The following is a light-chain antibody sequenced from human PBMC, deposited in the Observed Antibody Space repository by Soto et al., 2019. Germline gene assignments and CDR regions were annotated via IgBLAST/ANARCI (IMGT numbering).Light chain of an antibody. CDR3: SSYAGSNNFV. CDR2: EGN. V-gene: IGLV2-14*02. Sequence: QSALTQPASVSGSPGQSITISCTGTSSDVGSYNLVSWFQQHPGKAPKLMIYEGNKRPSGVPDRFSGSKSGNTASLTVSGLQAEDEVDYYCSSYAGSNNFVFGTGTKLTVL. J-gene: IGLJ1*01. CDR1: SSDVGSYNL.